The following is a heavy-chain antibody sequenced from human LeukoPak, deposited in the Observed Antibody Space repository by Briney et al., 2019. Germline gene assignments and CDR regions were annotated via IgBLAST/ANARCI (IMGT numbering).Heavy chain of an antibody. CDR3: ARDYDSWSGSYYYYGMDV. V-gene: IGHV1-69*04. Sequence: SVKVSCKASGGTFSSYAISWVRQAPGQGLEWMGRIIPIFGIANYAQKFKGRVTITADKSTSTAYMELSSLRSEDTAVYYCARDYDSWSGSYYYYGMDVWGQGTTVTVSS. D-gene: IGHD3-3*01. CDR2: IIPIFGIA. J-gene: IGHJ6*02. CDR1: GGTFSSYA.